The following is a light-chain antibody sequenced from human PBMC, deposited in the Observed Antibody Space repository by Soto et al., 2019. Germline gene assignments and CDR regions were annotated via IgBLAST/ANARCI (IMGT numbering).Light chain of an antibody. V-gene: IGLV3-1*01. CDR2: QDT. CDR3: QAWDRSSALV. CDR1: KLGDKY. Sequence: SYELTQTPSVSVSPGQTATITCSGDKLGDKYVCWYQHKPGQSPTLVIYQDTKRPSGFPERFSGSNSGNTATLTISGTQAMDEAEYYCQAWDRSSALVFGGGIKLTVL. J-gene: IGLJ2*01.